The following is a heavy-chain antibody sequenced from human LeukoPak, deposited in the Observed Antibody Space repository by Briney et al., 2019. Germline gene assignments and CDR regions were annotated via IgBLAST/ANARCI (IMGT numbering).Heavy chain of an antibody. J-gene: IGHJ3*02. V-gene: IGHV3-7*01. CDR3: ARSIVVPAAISGAFDI. D-gene: IGHD2-2*01. Sequence: DSVKGRFTISRDNAKNSLYLQMNSLRAEDTSLYYCARSIVVPAAISGAFDIWGQGTIVTVSS.